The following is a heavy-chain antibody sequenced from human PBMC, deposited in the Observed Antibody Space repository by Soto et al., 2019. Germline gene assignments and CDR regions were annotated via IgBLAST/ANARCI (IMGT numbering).Heavy chain of an antibody. CDR3: ARDLGYSGYVYAY. J-gene: IGHJ4*02. D-gene: IGHD5-12*01. CDR1: GFTFSSYG. V-gene: IGHV3-33*01. CDR2: IWYDGSNK. Sequence: QVQLVESGGGVVQPGRSLRLSCAASGFTFSSYGMHWVRQAPGKGLEWVAVIWYDGSNKYYADSVKGRFTISRDNSKNTLYLQMNSLRAEDTAVCYCARDLGYSGYVYAYWGQGTLVTVSS.